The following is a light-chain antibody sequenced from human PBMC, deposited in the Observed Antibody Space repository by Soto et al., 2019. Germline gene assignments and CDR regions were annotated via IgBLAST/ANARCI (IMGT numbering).Light chain of an antibody. J-gene: IGLJ2*01. Sequence: QSALTQPRSVSGSPGQSVTISCTGTSSDVGGYKYVSWYQQHPGKAPKLVIYDVNKRTSGVPDRFSGSKSGNTASLTISGHKGEDEDDYYFFSNAGSSHVLFGGGTKLPVL. CDR1: SSDVGGYKY. CDR2: DVN. V-gene: IGLV2-11*01. CDR3: FSNAGSSHVL.